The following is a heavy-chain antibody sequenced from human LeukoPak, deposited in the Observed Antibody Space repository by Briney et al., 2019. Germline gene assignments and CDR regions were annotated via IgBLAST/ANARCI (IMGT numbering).Heavy chain of an antibody. CDR1: GYTFTGYY. CDR2: INPNIGGT. CDR3: ARWVSYYYYMDV. J-gene: IGHJ6*03. D-gene: IGHD1-26*01. V-gene: IGHV1-2*02. Sequence: ASVKVSCKASGYTFTGYYMHWVRQAPGQGLEWMGWINPNIGGTNYAQKFQGRVTMTRDTSISTAYMELSRLRSDDTAVYYCARWVSYYYYMDVWGKGTTVTISS.